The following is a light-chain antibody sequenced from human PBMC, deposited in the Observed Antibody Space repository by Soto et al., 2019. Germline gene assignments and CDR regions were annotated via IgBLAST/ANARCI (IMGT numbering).Light chain of an antibody. CDR3: QQYGSSPQT. CDR1: QSVTSTY. V-gene: IGKV3-20*01. CDR2: GAS. J-gene: IGKJ1*01. Sequence: EIVLTQSPGTLSLSPGERATLSCRASQSVTSTYLAWYQQKPGQAPRLLIYGASSRATGIPDMFSGSGSGTYFTLTISRLEHEDFAVYYCQQYGSSPQTFGQGTKVEIK.